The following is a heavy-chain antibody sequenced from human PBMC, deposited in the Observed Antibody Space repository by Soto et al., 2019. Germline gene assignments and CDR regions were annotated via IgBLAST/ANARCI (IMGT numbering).Heavy chain of an antibody. D-gene: IGHD3-3*01. Sequence: GASVKVSCKASGYTFTSYAMHWVRQAPGQRFEWMGWINAGNGNTKYSQKFQGRVTITRDTSASTAYMELSSLRSEDTAVYYCASWRVTIFGGWFDPWGQGTLVTVSS. CDR1: GYTFTSYA. V-gene: IGHV1-3*01. J-gene: IGHJ5*02. CDR3: ASWRVTIFGGWFDP. CDR2: INAGNGNT.